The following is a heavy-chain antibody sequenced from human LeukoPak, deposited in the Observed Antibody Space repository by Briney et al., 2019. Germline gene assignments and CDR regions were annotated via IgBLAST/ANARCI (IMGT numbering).Heavy chain of an antibody. Sequence: SQTLSLTCAISGDSVSSKSVSRNSITQSPPRGLEYLGRTRYRSTWNTFYSLSVQGRITINADTSRNQVSLRLNSVTPEDTALYYCVRDFNWAFDYWGQGTLVTVSS. CDR2: TRYRSTWNT. J-gene: IGHJ4*02. CDR1: GDSVSSKSVS. D-gene: IGHD7-27*01. CDR3: VRDFNWAFDY. V-gene: IGHV6-1*01.